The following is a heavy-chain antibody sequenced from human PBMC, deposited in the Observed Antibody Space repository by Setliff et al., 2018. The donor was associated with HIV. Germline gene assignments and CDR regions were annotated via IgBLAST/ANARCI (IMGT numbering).Heavy chain of an antibody. J-gene: IGHJ6*02. V-gene: IGHV4-38-2*02. CDR3: ARGGIAVAGEETYYSYGMDV. CDR2: IYHSGST. D-gene: IGHD6-19*01. CDR1: GYSISSGYY. Sequence: SETLSLTCTVSGYSISSGYYWGWIRQPPGKGLEGIGSIYHSGSTYYNPSLKSRVTISVDTSKNQFSLKLSSVTAADTAVYYCARGGIAVAGEETYYSYGMDVWGQGTTVTVSS.